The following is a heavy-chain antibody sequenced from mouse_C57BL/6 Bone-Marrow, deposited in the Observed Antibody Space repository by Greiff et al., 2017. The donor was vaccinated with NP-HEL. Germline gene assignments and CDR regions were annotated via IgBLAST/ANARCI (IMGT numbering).Heavy chain of an antibody. V-gene: IGHV1-72*01. CDR2: IDPNSGGT. CDR1: GYTFTSYW. Sequence: QVQLQQPGAELVKPGASVKLSCKASGYTFTSYWMHWVKQRPGRGLEWIGRIDPNSGGTKYNEKFKSKATLTVDKPSSTAYMQLISLTSEDSAVYYCARPHYYGSGGFAYWGQGTLVTVSA. D-gene: IGHD1-1*01. J-gene: IGHJ3*01. CDR3: ARPHYYGSGGFAY.